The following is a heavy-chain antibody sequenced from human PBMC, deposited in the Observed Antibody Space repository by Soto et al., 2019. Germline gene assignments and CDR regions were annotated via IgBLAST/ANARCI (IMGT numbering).Heavy chain of an antibody. Sequence: QVQLVESGGGVVQPGRSLRLSCAASGFTFRSYGMHWVRQAPGKWLEWVAVIWYDGGNKHYADSVKGRFTISRDNSKNTLYLQMKSLRAEDTAVYYCARVTYSSSAAPFRYYGMDVWGQGTTVTVSS. CDR2: IWYDGGNK. CDR1: GFTFRSYG. J-gene: IGHJ6*02. D-gene: IGHD6-6*01. CDR3: ARVTYSSSAAPFRYYGMDV. V-gene: IGHV3-33*01.